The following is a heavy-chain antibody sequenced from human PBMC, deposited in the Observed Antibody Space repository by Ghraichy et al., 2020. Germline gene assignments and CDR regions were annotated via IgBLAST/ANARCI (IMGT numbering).Heavy chain of an antibody. CDR1: GFTFSDYY. CDR3: ARESSSGGGYIRGYFDY. J-gene: IGHJ4*02. CDR2: ISSSSSYT. Sequence: GGSLRLSCAASGFTFSDYYMSWIRQAPGKGLEWVSYISSSSSYTNYADSVKGRFTISRDNAKNSLYLQMNSLRAEDTAVYYCARESSSGGGYIRGYFDYWGQGTLVTVSS. V-gene: IGHV3-11*06. D-gene: IGHD6-19*01.